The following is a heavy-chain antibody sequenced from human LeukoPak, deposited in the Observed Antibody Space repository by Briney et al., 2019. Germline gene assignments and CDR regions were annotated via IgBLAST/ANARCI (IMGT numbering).Heavy chain of an antibody. J-gene: IGHJ6*03. CDR2: IYSRGSI. Sequence: ETLSLTCTVSGGSISSYYWSWIRQPAGKGLEWIGRIYSRGSINYNPSLKSRVTMSVDTSKNQFSLKLRSVTAADTAVYYCARESLRQQWLVRREEYYYMDVWGKGTTVTISS. V-gene: IGHV4-4*07. D-gene: IGHD6-19*01. CDR1: GGSISSYY. CDR3: ARESLRQQWLVRREEYYYMDV.